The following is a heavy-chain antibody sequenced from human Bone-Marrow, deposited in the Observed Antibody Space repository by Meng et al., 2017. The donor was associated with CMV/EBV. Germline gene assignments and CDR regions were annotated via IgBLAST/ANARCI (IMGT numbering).Heavy chain of an antibody. D-gene: IGHD1-26*01. CDR1: GYTFTGYY. CDR2: INPNSGGT. CDR3: ASLVGAKGPPHAFDI. J-gene: IGHJ3*02. Sequence: ASVKVSCKASGYTFTGYYMHWVRQAPGQGLEWMGWINPNSGGTNYAQKFQGRVTMTRDTSISTAYMELSRLRSVDTAVYYCASLVGAKGPPHAFDIWGQGTMVTFSS. V-gene: IGHV1-2*02.